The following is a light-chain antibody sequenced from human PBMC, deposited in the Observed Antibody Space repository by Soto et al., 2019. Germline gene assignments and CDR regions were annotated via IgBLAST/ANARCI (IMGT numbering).Light chain of an antibody. V-gene: IGKV3-20*01. J-gene: IGKJ5*01. CDR1: ESLSNNY. CDR3: QQYGRLPIT. CDR2: GAT. Sequence: IVLTQFLGTLSLSPGERATLSCRSLESLSNNYLAWYKQKPGQAPRLLISGATTRASGIPDRFSGSGSGTDFTLSINRLEPEDFVVYFCQQYGRLPITLGQGTRLEIK.